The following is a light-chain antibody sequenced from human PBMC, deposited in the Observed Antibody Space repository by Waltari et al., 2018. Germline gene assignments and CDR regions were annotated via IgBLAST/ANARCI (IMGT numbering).Light chain of an antibody. CDR1: QSISSS. CDR2: GAS. CDR3: KQSYSMPWT. V-gene: IGKV1-39*01. Sequence: DIQMTQSPSSLSASVGDRVTITCRASQSISSSLNWYQQKPGKAPKLLIYGASSLQSGVPSRFTGSGSGTDFTLTISSLQPEDFATYYCKQSYSMPWTFGPGTKVEIK. J-gene: IGKJ1*01.